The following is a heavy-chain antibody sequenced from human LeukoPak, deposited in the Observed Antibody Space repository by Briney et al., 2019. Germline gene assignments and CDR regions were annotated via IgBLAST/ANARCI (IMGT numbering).Heavy chain of an antibody. V-gene: IGHV1-24*01. CDR1: GYSLTDLS. CDR3: ATSLVLPLRYTDV. D-gene: IGHD4/OR15-4a*01. CDR2: FDREDRET. J-gene: IGHJ6*03. Sequence: ASVKVSCKVAGYSLTDLSIHWVRQTPGRGLEWMGGFDREDRETIYAQKFQGRVTMTEDTSTDTAYMELSSVRSEDTAVYFCATSLVLPLRYTDVWGKGTAVTVSS.